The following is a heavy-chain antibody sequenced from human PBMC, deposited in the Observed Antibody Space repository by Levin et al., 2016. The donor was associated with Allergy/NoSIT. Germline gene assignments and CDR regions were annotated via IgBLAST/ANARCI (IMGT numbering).Heavy chain of an antibody. CDR2: ISSSGSTI. D-gene: IGHD5-18*01. Sequence: VRQAPGKGLEWVSYISSSGSTIYYADSVKGRFTISRDNAKNSLYLQMNSLRAEDTAVYYCARVVFGGYSYGGFDYWGQGTQVTVSS. J-gene: IGHJ4*02. V-gene: IGHV3-48*03. CDR3: ARVVFGGYSYGGFDY.